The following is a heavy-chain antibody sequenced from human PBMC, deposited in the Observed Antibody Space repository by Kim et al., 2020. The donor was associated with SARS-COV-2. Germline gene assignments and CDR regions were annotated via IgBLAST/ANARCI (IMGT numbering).Heavy chain of an antibody. V-gene: IGHV3-7*03. Sequence: GGSLRLSCAASGFSFSTYWMSWVRQPPGKGLEWLANIREDGHLQGYADSVRGRFTISRDNAQRSVFLQMNSLSAEDTAVYYCARDGWGGFLDRWGQGSLVTVSS. CDR1: GFSFSTYW. CDR3: ARDGWGGFLDR. CDR2: IREDGHLQ. J-gene: IGHJ4*02. D-gene: IGHD3-16*01.